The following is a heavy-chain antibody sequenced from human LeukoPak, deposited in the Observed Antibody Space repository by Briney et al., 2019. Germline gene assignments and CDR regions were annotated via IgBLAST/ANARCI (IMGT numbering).Heavy chain of an antibody. CDR3: ARASFNVVFGNWFDP. J-gene: IGHJ5*02. Sequence: SVTLSLTCTVSSGSIGSSSNYWGWIRQAPGKGLEWIGNVYYSGSTLYNPSLKSRVTISVDTSKNQFSLKLRSVTAADTAIYYCARASFNVVFGNWFDPWGQGTLVTVSS. CDR1: SGSIGSSSNY. D-gene: IGHD2-8*01. V-gene: IGHV4-39*01. CDR2: VYYSGST.